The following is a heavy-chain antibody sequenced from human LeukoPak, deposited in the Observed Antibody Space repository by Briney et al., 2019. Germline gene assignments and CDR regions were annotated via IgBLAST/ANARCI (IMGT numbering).Heavy chain of an antibody. D-gene: IGHD3-16*01. CDR1: GFTFSSYG. CDR2: ISYDGSNK. V-gene: IGHV3-30*03. CDR3: TRAQSGGSDY. Sequence: GSLRLSCAASGFTFSSYGMHWVRQAPGKGLEWVAVISYDGSNKYYADSVKGRFTVSRDNAKNTLYLQMNSLRAEDTAVYYCTRAQSGGSDYWGQGTLVTVSS. J-gene: IGHJ4*02.